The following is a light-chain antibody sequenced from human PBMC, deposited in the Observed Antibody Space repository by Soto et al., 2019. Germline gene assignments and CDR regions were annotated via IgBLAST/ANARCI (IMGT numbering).Light chain of an antibody. Sequence: DIQMTQSPSTLSASVGDRVTITCRASQSLIARLAWYQQKPGKAPKLLIYDASSLEDGVPSRFSGSGSGTEFTLTISSLQPEDFATYYCQQHGQWPITFGQGTRLEN. CDR3: QQHGQWPIT. CDR2: DAS. CDR1: QSLIAR. J-gene: IGKJ5*01. V-gene: IGKV1-5*01.